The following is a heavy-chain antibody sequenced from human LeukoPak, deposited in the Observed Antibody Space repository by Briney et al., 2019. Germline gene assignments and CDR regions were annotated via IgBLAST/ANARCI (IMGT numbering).Heavy chain of an antibody. CDR3: AKDFVGTGNFRGGHY. J-gene: IGHJ4*02. Sequence: PGRSLRLSCAASGFIFSNYALAWVRQAPGKGLEWVSGISRIGGSTHYADSVKGRFTLSRETSKNILYLQMISLRAVDPALYYCAKDFVGTGNFRGGHYWGEGALVTVSS. CDR2: ISRIGGST. V-gene: IGHV3-23*01. CDR1: GFIFSNYA. D-gene: IGHD1-1*01.